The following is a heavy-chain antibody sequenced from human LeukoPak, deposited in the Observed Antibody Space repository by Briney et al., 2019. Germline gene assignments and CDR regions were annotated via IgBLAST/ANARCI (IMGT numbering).Heavy chain of an antibody. CDR2: IKHDGSED. J-gene: IGHJ6*03. V-gene: IGHV3-7*01. Sequence: GGSLRLSCAASGFTFSNYWMTWDRQAPGKGLEWVANIKHDGSEDYYLDSVKGRFTISRDNAKSSMWLQMNSLRDEDTAVYYCAKVRLGYCSGGSCSRGGTPMDVWGKGTTVTISS. CDR1: GFTFSNYW. CDR3: AKVRLGYCSGGSCSRGGTPMDV. D-gene: IGHD2-15*01.